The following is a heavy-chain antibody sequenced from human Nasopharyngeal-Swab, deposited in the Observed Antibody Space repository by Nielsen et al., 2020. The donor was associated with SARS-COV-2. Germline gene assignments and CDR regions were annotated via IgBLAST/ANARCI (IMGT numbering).Heavy chain of an antibody. CDR2: ISSSGSTI. Sequence: WIRQPPGKGLEWVSYISSSGSTIYYADSVKGRFTISRDNAKNSLYLQMNSLRAEDTAVYYCARDEGARVLWFGELSTYYYYGMGVWGQGTTVTVSS. D-gene: IGHD3-10*01. CDR3: ARDEGARVLWFGELSTYYYYGMGV. J-gene: IGHJ6*02. V-gene: IGHV3-48*03.